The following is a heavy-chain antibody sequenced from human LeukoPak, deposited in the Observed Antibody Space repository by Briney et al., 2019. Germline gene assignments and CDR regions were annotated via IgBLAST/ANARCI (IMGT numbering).Heavy chain of an antibody. CDR3: ARDAIVDGRFDP. J-gene: IGHJ5*02. Sequence: GGSLRLSCAAYGFTFSSFEMNWVRQAPGKGLEWLSYISSGGATTYYADSVKGRFTISRDNAKNSLYLQMNSLRAEDTAVYFCARDAIVDGRFDPWGQGTLVTVSS. V-gene: IGHV3-48*03. CDR2: ISSGGATT. CDR1: GFTFSSFE. D-gene: IGHD2-21*01.